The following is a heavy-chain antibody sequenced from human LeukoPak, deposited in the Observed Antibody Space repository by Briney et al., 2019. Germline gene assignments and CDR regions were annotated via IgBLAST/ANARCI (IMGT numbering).Heavy chain of an antibody. J-gene: IGHJ6*02. V-gene: IGHV4-34*01. CDR1: GGSFSGYY. CDR3: ARGRYCSGSSCYRPYYYYGMDV. CDR2: INHSGST. D-gene: IGHD2-15*01. Sequence: SETLSLTCAVYGGSFSGYYWSWIRQPPGKGLEWIGEINHSGSTNYNPSLKSRVTISVDTSKNQFSLKLSSVTAADTAVYYCARGRYCSGSSCYRPYYYYGMDVWGQGTTVTVSS.